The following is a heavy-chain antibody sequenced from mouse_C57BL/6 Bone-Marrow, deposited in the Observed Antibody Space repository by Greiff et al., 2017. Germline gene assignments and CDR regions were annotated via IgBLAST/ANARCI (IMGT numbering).Heavy chain of an antibody. Sequence: EVKVEESGGGLVQPGESLKLSCESNEYAFPSHDMSWVRKTPEKRLELVAAINSDGGSTYYPDTMESRFIISGDNTKKTLYLQMSSLRSEDTALYYCARHCDSSCVPFAYWGQGTLVTVSA. CDR3: ARHCDSSCVPFAY. J-gene: IGHJ3*01. V-gene: IGHV5-2*03. D-gene: IGHD1-1*01. CDR2: INSDGGST. CDR1: EYAFPSHD.